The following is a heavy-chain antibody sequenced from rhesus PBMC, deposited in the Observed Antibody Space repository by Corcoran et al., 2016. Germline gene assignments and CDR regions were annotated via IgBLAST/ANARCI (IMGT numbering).Heavy chain of an antibody. Sequence: VQLQESGPGVVKPSETLSLTCAVSGGSISGYYYWSWIRQPPGKGREWIGSIYSNSESTNYNPSLKSRVTISKDTSKNQFSLKLSSVTATDTAVYYCAREPLPGTTVLGGLDSWGQGVVVTVSS. V-gene: IGHV4S12*01. CDR3: AREPLPGTTVLGGLDS. J-gene: IGHJ6*01. CDR2: IYSNSEST. D-gene: IGHD1-26*01. CDR1: GGSISGYYY.